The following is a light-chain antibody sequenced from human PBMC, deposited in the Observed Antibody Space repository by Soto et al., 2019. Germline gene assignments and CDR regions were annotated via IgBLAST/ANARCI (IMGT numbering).Light chain of an antibody. Sequence: EIVLTQSPGTLSLSPGERATLSCRASQSISSTYLSWYQQKPGQAPRLLIYAASSREAGIPDTFSGSGSGTEFTLTIIRLEPEDFAVYYCEQYDTSPYTFGQGTKLEIK. J-gene: IGKJ2*01. CDR2: AAS. CDR3: EQYDTSPYT. CDR1: QSISSTY. V-gene: IGKV3-20*01.